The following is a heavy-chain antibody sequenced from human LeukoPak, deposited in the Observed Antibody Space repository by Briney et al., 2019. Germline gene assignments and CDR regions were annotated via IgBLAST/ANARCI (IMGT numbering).Heavy chain of an antibody. Sequence: GSLRLSCAASGFTVSSCYMSWVRQAPGKGLEWVSVIYIGGSTYYADSVKGRFTISRDNSKNTLYLQMNSMRAEDTAVYYCASDISSSLGAFNIWGQETMVTVSS. CDR3: ASDISSSLGAFNI. D-gene: IGHD6-6*01. V-gene: IGHV3-53*01. CDR2: IYIGGST. CDR1: GFTVSSCY. J-gene: IGHJ3*02.